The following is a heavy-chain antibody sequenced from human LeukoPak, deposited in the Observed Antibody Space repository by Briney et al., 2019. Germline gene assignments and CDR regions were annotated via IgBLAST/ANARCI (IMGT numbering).Heavy chain of an antibody. V-gene: IGHV1-2*02. D-gene: IGHD3-10*01. CDR1: GYTFTGYY. J-gene: IGHJ5*02. CDR3: ARTGITMVRGVIGWFDP. Sequence: ASVKVSCKASGYTFTGYYMHWVRQAPGQGLEWMGWINPNSGGTNYAQKFQGRGTMTRDTSISTAYMELSRLRSDDTAVYYCARTGITMVRGVIGWFDPWGQGTLVTVSS. CDR2: INPNSGGT.